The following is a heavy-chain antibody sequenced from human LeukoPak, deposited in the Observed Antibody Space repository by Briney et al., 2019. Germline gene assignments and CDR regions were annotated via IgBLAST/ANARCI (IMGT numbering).Heavy chain of an antibody. CDR3: ARDLITIFGVVISHYYMDV. V-gene: IGHV1-18*01. CDR2: ISAHNGNT. Sequence: VASVKVSCKASGYTFTSYGISWVRQAPGQGLEWMVWISAHNGNTNYAQKLQGRVTMTTDTSTSTAYMELRSLRSDDTAVYYCARDLITIFGVVISHYYMDVWGKWTTVTVSS. D-gene: IGHD3-3*01. J-gene: IGHJ6*03. CDR1: GYTFTSYG.